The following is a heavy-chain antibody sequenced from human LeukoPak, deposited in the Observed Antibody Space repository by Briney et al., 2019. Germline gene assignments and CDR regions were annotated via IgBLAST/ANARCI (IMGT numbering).Heavy chain of an antibody. CDR2: IYYSGST. CDR1: GGSISSYY. D-gene: IGHD3-22*01. J-gene: IGHJ4*02. Sequence: SETLSLTCTVSGGSISSYYWSWIRQPPGKGLVWIGYIYYSGSTNYNPSLKSRVTISVDTSKNQFSLKLSSVTAADTAVYYCARGLGGYYDNSGYHFDYWGQGTLVTVSS. CDR3: ARGLGGYYDNSGYHFDY. V-gene: IGHV4-59*01.